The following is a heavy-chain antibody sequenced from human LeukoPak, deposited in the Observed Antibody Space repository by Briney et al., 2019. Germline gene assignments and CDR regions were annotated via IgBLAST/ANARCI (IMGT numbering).Heavy chain of an antibody. CDR2: IKEDRSEK. CDR3: GRAMGAAGHELPVDY. J-gene: IGHJ4*02. Sequence: GGSLRLSCAVSGFIFSSYWMTWVRQAPGKGLEWVANIKEDRSEKYYVESVTGRFSISRDNARNSLYLQMNSLRAEDTAVYYCGRAMGAAGHELPVDYWGQGILVTVSS. CDR1: GFIFSSYW. D-gene: IGHD6-13*01. V-gene: IGHV3-7*01.